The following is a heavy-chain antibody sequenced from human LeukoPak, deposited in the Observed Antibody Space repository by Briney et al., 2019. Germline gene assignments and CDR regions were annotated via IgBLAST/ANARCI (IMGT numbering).Heavy chain of an antibody. CDR2: ISAYNGNT. CDR3: ARGGYCSSTSCYPILIFDY. J-gene: IGHJ4*02. Sequence: ASVKVSCKGSGYTFTSYGISWVRQAPGQGGEWMGWISAYNGNTNYAQKLQCRVTMTTDTSTSTAYMELRSLRSDDTAVYYCARGGYCSSTSCYPILIFDYWGQGTLVTVSS. D-gene: IGHD2-2*01. CDR1: GYTFTSYG. V-gene: IGHV1-18*01.